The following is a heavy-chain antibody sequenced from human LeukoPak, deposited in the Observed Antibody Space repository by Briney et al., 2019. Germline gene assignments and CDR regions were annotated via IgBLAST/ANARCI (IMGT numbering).Heavy chain of an antibody. CDR1: RFTFSSYE. CDR3: ARDGITMVRGAHYYGMDV. Sequence: PGGSLRLSCAASRFTFSSYEMNWVRQAPGKGLEWVSYISSSSSTIYYADSVKGRFTISRDNAKNSLYLQMNSLRDEDTAVYYCARDGITMVRGAHYYGMDVWGQGTTVTVSS. D-gene: IGHD3-10*01. CDR2: ISSSSSTI. J-gene: IGHJ6*02. V-gene: IGHV3-48*02.